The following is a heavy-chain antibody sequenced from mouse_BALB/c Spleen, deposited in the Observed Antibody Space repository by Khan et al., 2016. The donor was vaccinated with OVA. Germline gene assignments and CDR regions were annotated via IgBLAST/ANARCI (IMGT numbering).Heavy chain of an antibody. Sequence: EVQLQESGPELLKPGASVKISCKASGYSFTSYYIHWVKQSHGRSLEWIGYIDPFNGDTTPNPKFKDKATLTVDKSSSTAYIHLTSLTSEDSAVYYGARHGIATWFAYWGQGTLVTVSA. CDR3: ARHGIATWFAY. CDR1: GYSFTSYY. V-gene: IGHV1S135*01. J-gene: IGHJ3*01. CDR2: IDPFNGDT. D-gene: IGHD4-1*01.